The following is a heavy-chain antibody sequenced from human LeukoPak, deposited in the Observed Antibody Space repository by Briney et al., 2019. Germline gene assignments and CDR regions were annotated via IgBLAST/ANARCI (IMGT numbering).Heavy chain of an antibody. CDR2: IRASGGST. V-gene: IGHV3-23*01. D-gene: IGHD3-10*01. J-gene: IGHJ3*02. CDR1: GFTFSSTA. Sequence: EAGGSLRLSCAASGFTFSSTAMSWVRQAPGKGLEWVSSIRASGGSTFYADSVKGRFTISRDNSENTLFLQMNSLRADDAAVYYCAKDQIGVLPDAFDIWGQGTMVFVSS. CDR3: AKDQIGVLPDAFDI.